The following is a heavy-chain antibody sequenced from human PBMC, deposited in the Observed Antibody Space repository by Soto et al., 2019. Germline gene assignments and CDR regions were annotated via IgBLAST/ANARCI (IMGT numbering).Heavy chain of an antibody. D-gene: IGHD3-10*01. CDR2: IYWDDDE. J-gene: IGHJ4*02. CDR1: GFSLTTDGVG. CDR3: AHSRNLITEDAQVGDFDY. V-gene: IGHV2-5*02. Sequence: QITLKESGPTLVKPTQTLTLTCSFSGFSLTTDGVGVGWVRQPPGEALEWLALIYWDDDERYSPSLKTRLTITKDTSKNQVVLIMTNIDPVDTATYYCAHSRNLITEDAQVGDFDYWGQGTLVTVSS.